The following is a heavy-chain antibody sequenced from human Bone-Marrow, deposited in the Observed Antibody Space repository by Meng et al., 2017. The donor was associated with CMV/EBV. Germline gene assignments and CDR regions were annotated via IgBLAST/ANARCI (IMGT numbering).Heavy chain of an antibody. Sequence: QVQLQESGPGLVKPSQTLSLTCTVSSGSISSNSYSWSWFRQPAGKGLEWIGRIYASGSTNYNPSLKSRVTISVDTSKNQFSLKVRSVTAADTAVYYCARARADYGDLYFDYWGQGTLVTVSS. V-gene: IGHV4-61*02. CDR2: IYASGST. J-gene: IGHJ4*02. D-gene: IGHD4-17*01. CDR1: SGSISSNSYS. CDR3: ARARADYGDLYFDY.